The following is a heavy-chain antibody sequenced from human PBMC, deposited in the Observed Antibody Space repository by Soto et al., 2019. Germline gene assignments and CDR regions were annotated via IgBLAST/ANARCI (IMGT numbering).Heavy chain of an antibody. CDR1: GFTFSSYG. CDR2: ISYDGNNK. V-gene: IGHV3-30*18. D-gene: IGHD2-2*01. Sequence: SLRLSCVASGFTFSSYGMHWVRQAPGKGLEWVAVISYDGNNKYHVDSVKGRFAISRDNSKNTLFLQMNSLRAEDKAVYYCAKAQGYCSSTSCREAYYYYGMDVWGQGTTVTVSS. J-gene: IGHJ6*02. CDR3: AKAQGYCSSTSCREAYYYYGMDV.